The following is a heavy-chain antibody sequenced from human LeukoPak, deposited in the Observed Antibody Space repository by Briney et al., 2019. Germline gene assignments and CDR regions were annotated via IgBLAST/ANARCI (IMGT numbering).Heavy chain of an antibody. CDR1: GASISSSSYY. CDR2: LYYSGHI. Sequence: PSETLSLTCTVSGASISSSSYYWGWIRQPPGKGLEWIGSLYYSGHIYFNPSLKSRVTISVDTSKNQVSLKLKSVTAADTAVYYCAWGWQLSYYFDYWGQGTLVTVSS. D-gene: IGHD4-23*01. CDR3: AWGWQLSYYFDY. V-gene: IGHV4-39*01. J-gene: IGHJ4*02.